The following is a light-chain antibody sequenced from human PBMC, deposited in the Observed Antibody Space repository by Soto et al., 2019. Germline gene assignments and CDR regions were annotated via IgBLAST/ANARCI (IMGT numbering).Light chain of an antibody. V-gene: IGKV3-15*01. CDR3: QQYSDWSPWA. CDR1: ESIHIR. CDR2: GAS. J-gene: IGKJ1*01. Sequence: IVMTQSAATLSVSPGERATLSCTAGESIHIRLSCYQQKPGQAPRLLMYGASTRAAGIPERFRGSGSGTEFSLTINSRQSDDFAVYYCQQYSDWSPWAFGQGTKVDIK.